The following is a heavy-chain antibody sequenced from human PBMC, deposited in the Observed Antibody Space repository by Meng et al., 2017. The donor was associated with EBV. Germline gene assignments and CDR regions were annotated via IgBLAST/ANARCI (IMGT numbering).Heavy chain of an antibody. CDR2: IHYSGST. CDR3: ARVNSDCGGVMCYKGWFDP. D-gene: IGHD2-21*01. CDR1: GYSISYYY. J-gene: IGHJ5*02. Sequence: GPRRVKPSDTLFFPGTVLGYSISYYYWSWIRQPTGKELEWIGYIHYSGSTYYNPSLKSRITISVDMSRNQFSLRLTSVTSADMAVYYCARVNSDCGGVMCYKGWFDPWGQGTLVTVSS. V-gene: IGHV4-59*08.